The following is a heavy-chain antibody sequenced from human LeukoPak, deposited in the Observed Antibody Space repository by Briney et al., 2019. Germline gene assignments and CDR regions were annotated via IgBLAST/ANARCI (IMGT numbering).Heavy chain of an antibody. J-gene: IGHJ4*02. D-gene: IGHD1-14*01. CDR2: IYYSGST. CDR1: GGSFSSGSYY. Sequence: SETLSLTCTVSGGSFSSGSYYWSWIRQPPGKGLEWIGYIYYSGSTNYNPSLKSRVTISVDTSKNQFSLKLSSVTAADTAVYYCARGEPVSFFDYWGQGTLVTVSS. CDR3: ARGEPVSFFDY. V-gene: IGHV4-61*01.